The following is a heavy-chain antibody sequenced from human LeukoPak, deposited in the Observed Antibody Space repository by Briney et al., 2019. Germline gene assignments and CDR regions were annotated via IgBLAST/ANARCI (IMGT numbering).Heavy chain of an antibody. V-gene: IGHV3-53*01. CDR1: GFTVSTVY. CDR2: IYGGPTA. J-gene: IGHJ3*02. D-gene: IGHD7-27*01. Sequence: GGSLRLSCAASGFTVSTVYMTWVRQAPGKGLEWVSVIYGGPTAFYADSVKDRFTISRDNPKNTLSLQMNSLRAEDTAVYYCAREIGQLGGAFDIWGQGTMVTVSS. CDR3: AREIGQLGGAFDI.